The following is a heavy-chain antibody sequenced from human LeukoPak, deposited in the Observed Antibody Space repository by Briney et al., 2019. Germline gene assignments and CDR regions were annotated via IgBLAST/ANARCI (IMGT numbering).Heavy chain of an antibody. J-gene: IGHJ1*01. V-gene: IGHV1-46*01. Sequence: ASVKASCKAYGYTFTSYYMHWVRQAPGQGLEWMGIINPSGGSTSYAQKFQGRVTMTRDTSISTAYMELSRLRSDDTAVYYCARDPNYYDSSGYYYGEEYFQHWGQGTLVTVSS. D-gene: IGHD3-22*01. CDR1: GYTFTSYY. CDR2: INPSGGST. CDR3: ARDPNYYDSSGYYYGEEYFQH.